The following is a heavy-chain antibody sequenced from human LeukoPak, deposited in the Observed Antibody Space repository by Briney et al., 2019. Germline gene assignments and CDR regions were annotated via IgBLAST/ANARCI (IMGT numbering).Heavy chain of an antibody. D-gene: IGHD3-22*01. CDR3: ASWYYYDSSGYLPSYYYMDV. Sequence: GSLRLSCAASGFTFDDYGMSWVRQAPGKGLEWVSGINWNGGSTGYADSVKGRFTISRDNAKNSLYLQMNSLRAEDTALYYCASWYYYDSSGYLPSYYYMDVWGKGTTVTVSS. CDR2: INWNGGST. CDR1: GFTFDDYG. V-gene: IGHV3-20*04. J-gene: IGHJ6*03.